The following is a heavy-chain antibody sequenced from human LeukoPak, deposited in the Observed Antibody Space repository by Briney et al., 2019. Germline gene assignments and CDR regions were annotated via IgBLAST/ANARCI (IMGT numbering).Heavy chain of an antibody. CDR3: ARYLTSSSTTGNDYNYGMDV. CDR1: GYTFTSYD. V-gene: IGHV1-2*06. CDR2: FNPNSGGT. J-gene: IGHJ6*02. Sequence: ASVKVSCKASGYTFTSYDINLVRQATGQGREWLGRFNPNSGGTNYAQKFQGSVPMTRDTSISTAYMELSRLRSDDTAVYYSARYLTSSSTTGNDYNYGMDVWGQETTVTVSS. D-gene: IGHD1-1*01.